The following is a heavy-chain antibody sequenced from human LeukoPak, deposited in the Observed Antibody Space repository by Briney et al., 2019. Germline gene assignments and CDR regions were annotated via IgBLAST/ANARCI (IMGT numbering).Heavy chain of an antibody. CDR2: VGTSADT. CDR1: GVTFSSYA. J-gene: IGHJ3*02. D-gene: IGHD5-24*01. Sequence: PGGSLRLSCLASGVTFSSYAMDWVRQAPGQGLQWVSAVGTSADTYYSDSVRGRFTISRDNSKNTLYLQMNSLRAEDTAVYYCARDGYNLDAFDIWGQGTMVTVSS. CDR3: ARDGYNLDAFDI. V-gene: IGHV3-23*01.